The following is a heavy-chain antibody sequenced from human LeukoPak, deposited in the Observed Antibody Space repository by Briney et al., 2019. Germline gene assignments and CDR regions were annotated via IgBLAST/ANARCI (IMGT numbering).Heavy chain of an antibody. J-gene: IGHJ4*02. CDR2: ISWNSGSI. CDR1: GFTFDDYA. V-gene: IGHV3-9*01. Sequence: PGGSLRLSCAASGFTFDDYAMHWVRQAPGKGLEWVSGISWNSGSIGYADSVKGRFTISRDNSKNTLYLQMNSLRAEDTAVYYCAKDLLIDTAMAIDYWGQGTLVTVSS. D-gene: IGHD5-18*01. CDR3: AKDLLIDTAMAIDY.